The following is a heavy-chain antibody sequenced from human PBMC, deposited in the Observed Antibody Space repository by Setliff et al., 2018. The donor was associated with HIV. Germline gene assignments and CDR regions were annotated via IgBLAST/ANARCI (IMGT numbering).Heavy chain of an antibody. Sequence: GGSLRLSCAASGFSFRSYAVSWVRQAPGKGLEWASVISGSGDITYYRESVKGRFTVSRDNSNNTVYLRMNSLRAEDTAMYYCAKTQTVITVYGPFDSWGQGTPVTVSS. CDR3: AKTQTVITVYGPFDS. D-gene: IGHD4-4*01. V-gene: IGHV3-23*01. J-gene: IGHJ4*02. CDR2: ISGSGDIT. CDR1: GFSFRSYA.